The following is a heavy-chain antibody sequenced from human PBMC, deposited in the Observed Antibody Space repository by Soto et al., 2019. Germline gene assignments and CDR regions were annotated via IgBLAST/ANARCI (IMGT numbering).Heavy chain of an antibody. CDR2: IKQDGSEK. Sequence: GGSLRLSCAASGSTFSTYWMTWVRQAPGKGLEWVANIKQDGSEKHCVDSVKGRFTISRDNAKNSLYLQMNSLRAEDTAVYYCARLGVPYAMDVWAKGPRSPSP. V-gene: IGHV3-7*03. CDR3: ARLGVPYAMDV. D-gene: IGHD3-3*01. CDR1: GSTFSTYW. J-gene: IGHJ6*02.